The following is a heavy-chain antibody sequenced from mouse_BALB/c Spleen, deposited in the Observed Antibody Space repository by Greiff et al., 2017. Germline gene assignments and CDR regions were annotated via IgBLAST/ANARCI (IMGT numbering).Heavy chain of an antibody. Sequence: EVHLVESGAELVKPGASVKLSCTASGFNIKDTYMHWVKQRPEQGLEWIGRIDPANGNTKYDPKFQGKATITADTSSNTAYLQLSSLTSEDTAVYYCAWGGDGFAYWGQGTLVTVAA. D-gene: IGHD3-3*01. J-gene: IGHJ3*01. CDR2: IDPANGNT. CDR1: GFNIKDTY. V-gene: IGHV14-3*02. CDR3: AWGGDGFAY.